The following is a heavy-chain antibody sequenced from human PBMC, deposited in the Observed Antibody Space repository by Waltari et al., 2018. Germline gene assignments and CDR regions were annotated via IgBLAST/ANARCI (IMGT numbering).Heavy chain of an antibody. Sequence: QVQLQESGPGLVKPSQTLSLTCTVSGGSISSGSYYWSWIRQPAGKGLEWIGRIYTSGSTNYNPSLKSRVTISVDTSKNQFSLKLSSVTAADTAVYYCARIAAAGRNLGRWFDPWGQGTLVTVSS. V-gene: IGHV4-61*02. J-gene: IGHJ5*02. D-gene: IGHD6-13*01. CDR3: ARIAAAGRNLGRWFDP. CDR2: IYTSGST. CDR1: GGSISSGSYY.